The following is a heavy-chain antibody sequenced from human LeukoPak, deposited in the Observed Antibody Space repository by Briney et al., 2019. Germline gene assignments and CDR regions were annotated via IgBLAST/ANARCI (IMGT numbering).Heavy chain of an antibody. D-gene: IGHD5-12*01. CDR1: GFTFSDYW. J-gene: IGHJ4*02. CDR2: IETDGDQK. Sequence: PGGSLRLSCIASGFTFSDYWMSWVRQALGMGLEWVTNIETDGDQKNYVDSVKGRFTISRDNARNSLYLQMSSLRVDDTAVYFCARDIPSGFYTPDYWGRGTLVTVSS. V-gene: IGHV3-7*01. CDR3: ARDIPSGFYTPDY.